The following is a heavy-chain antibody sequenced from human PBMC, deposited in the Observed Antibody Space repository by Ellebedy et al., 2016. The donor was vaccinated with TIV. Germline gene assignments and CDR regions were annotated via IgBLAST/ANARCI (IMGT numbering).Heavy chain of an antibody. CDR1: GFSFNSYW. V-gene: IGHV3-7*01. J-gene: IGHJ3*02. CDR3: ATDGSYGDYLSPTHAFVM. CDR2: INQDGSQK. D-gene: IGHD4-17*01. Sequence: GGSLRLSCAASGFSFNSYWMSWVRQAPGKGLEWVANINQDGSQKYSVDSVRGRFTISRDNAKNSLYMQMNSARVEDTAVYYCATDGSYGDYLSPTHAFVMWGQGTLVTVSA.